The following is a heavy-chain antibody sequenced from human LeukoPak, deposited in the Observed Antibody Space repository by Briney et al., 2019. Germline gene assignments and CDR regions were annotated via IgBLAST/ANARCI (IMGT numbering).Heavy chain of an antibody. CDR3: AKDGTPYRYYDSSGYSADFQH. CDR1: GFTFSSYA. D-gene: IGHD3-22*01. Sequence: GGSLRLSCAASGFTFSSYAMSWVRQAPGKGVEWVSAISGSGGSTYYADSVKGRFTISRDNSKNTLYLQMNSLRAEDTAVYYCAKDGTPYRYYDSSGYSADFQHWGQGTLVTVSS. J-gene: IGHJ1*01. CDR2: ISGSGGST. V-gene: IGHV3-23*01.